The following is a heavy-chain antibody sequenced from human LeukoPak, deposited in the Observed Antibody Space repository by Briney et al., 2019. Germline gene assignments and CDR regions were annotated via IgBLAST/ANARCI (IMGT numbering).Heavy chain of an antibody. J-gene: IGHJ4*02. Sequence: GASLRLSCAASGFTFSSYGMHWVRQAPGKGLEWVAFIRYDGSNKYYADSVKGRFTISRDNSKNTLYLQMNSLRAEDTAVYYCAKDLIIRIDYCGQGTLVTVSS. V-gene: IGHV3-30*02. CDR1: GFTFSSYG. CDR3: AKDLIIRIDY. CDR2: IRYDGSNK. D-gene: IGHD3-10*01.